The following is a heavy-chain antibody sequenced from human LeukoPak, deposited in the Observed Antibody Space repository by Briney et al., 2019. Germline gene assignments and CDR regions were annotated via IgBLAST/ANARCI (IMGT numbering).Heavy chain of an antibody. CDR2: IYSGGST. V-gene: IGHV3-66*02. J-gene: IGHJ3*02. D-gene: IGHD2-15*01. CDR1: GFTVSSNY. CDR3: ASPLIVASAFDI. Sequence: GGSLRLSCAASGFTVSSNYMSWVRQAPGKGLEWVSVIYSGGSTYYADSVKGRFTISRDNSKNTLYLQMNSLRAEDTAVYYCASPLIVASAFDIWGQGTMVTVSS.